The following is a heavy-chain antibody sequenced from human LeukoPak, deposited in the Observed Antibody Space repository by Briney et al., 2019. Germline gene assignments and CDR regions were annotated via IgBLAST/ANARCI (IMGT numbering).Heavy chain of an antibody. Sequence: SETLSLTCTVSGGSISRSSYYWGWIRQPPGKGLEWIGSIYYSGSTYYNPSLKSRVTISVDTSKNQFSLKLSSVTAADTAVYYCAREPADLYSSSWYRVGVWFDPWGQGTLVTVSS. J-gene: IGHJ5*02. CDR1: GGSISRSSYY. V-gene: IGHV4-39*02. CDR3: AREPADLYSSSWYRVGVWFDP. CDR2: IYYSGST. D-gene: IGHD6-13*01.